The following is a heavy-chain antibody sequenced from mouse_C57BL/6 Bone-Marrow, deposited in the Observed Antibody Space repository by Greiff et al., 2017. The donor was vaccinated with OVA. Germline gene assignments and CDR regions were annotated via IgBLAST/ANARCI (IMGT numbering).Heavy chain of an antibody. CDR1: GYSITSGYD. J-gene: IGHJ3*01. V-gene: IGHV3-1*01. D-gene: IGHD1-1*01. CDR2: ISYSGST. CDR3: ARGGYYYGSRPAWFAY. Sequence: EVQLVESGPGMVKPSQSLSLTCTVTGYSITSGYDWHWIRHFPGNKLEWMGYISYSGSTNYNPSLKSRISITHDTSKNHFFLKLNSVTTEDTATYYCARGGYYYGSRPAWFAYWGQGTLVTVSA.